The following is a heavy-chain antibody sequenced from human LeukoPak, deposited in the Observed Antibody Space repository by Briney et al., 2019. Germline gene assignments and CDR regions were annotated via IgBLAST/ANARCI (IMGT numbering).Heavy chain of an antibody. J-gene: IGHJ4*02. Sequence: GRSLRLSCAASGFTFSSYAMHWVRQPPGKGLEYVSAITTNGGSTYYANSVKGRFTISRDNSKNTLYLQMGSLRAEDMAEYYCARRPGGRYYDSWGQGTLVTVSS. CDR2: ITTNGGST. D-gene: IGHD3-10*01. CDR3: ARRPGGRYYDS. CDR1: GFTFSSYA. V-gene: IGHV3-64*01.